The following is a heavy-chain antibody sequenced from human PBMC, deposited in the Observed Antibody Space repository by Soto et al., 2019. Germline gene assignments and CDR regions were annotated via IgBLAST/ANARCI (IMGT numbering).Heavy chain of an antibody. Sequence: QVQLVESGGGVVQPGRSLRLSCEASGFSFSSYAMHWVRQAPGKGLEWVAVISYDGSNEYYADSVKGRFTISRDNSKNTVYLQINSMRVEDTAVYYCAKCGSFYGRGYFDYWGQGTLVTVSS. J-gene: IGHJ4*02. D-gene: IGHD1-26*01. CDR2: ISYDGSNE. CDR1: GFSFSSYA. V-gene: IGHV3-30*18. CDR3: AKCGSFYGRGYFDY.